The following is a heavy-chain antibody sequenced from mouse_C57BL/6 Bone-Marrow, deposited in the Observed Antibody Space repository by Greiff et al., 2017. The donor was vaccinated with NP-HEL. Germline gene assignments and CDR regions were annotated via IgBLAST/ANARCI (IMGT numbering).Heavy chain of an antibody. CDR1: GYTFTSYW. J-gene: IGHJ3*01. CDR3: AGRDYGSSYWFAY. D-gene: IGHD1-1*01. Sequence: QVQLQPSGAELAKPGASVKLSCKASGYTFTSYWMHWVKQRPGQGLEWIGYINPSSGYPKYNQKFKDKATLTADKSSSTAYMQLSSLTYEDSAVYYCAGRDYGSSYWFAYWGQGTLVTVSA. CDR2: INPSSGYP. V-gene: IGHV1-7*01.